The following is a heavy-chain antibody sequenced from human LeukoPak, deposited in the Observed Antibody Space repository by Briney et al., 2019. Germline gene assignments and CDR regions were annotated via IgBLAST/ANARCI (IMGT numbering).Heavy chain of an antibody. CDR3: ARRRYYDSTGYFD. J-gene: IGHJ1*01. D-gene: IGHD3-22*01. Sequence: PSETLSLTCTVSGGFISSSSYYWGWIRQPPGKGLEWIGDIHCSGRTYYNPSLRSRVSISLDTSMNHFSLTLSSVTAADTAVYYCARRRYYDSTGYFDWGRGSLVIVSS. CDR2: IHCSGRT. V-gene: IGHV4-39*02. CDR1: GGFISSSSYY.